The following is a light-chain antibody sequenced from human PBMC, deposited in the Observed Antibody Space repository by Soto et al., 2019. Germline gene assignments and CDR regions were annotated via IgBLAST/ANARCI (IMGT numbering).Light chain of an antibody. CDR2: GAS. CDR1: QSVSIN. J-gene: IGKJ1*01. V-gene: IGKV3-15*01. Sequence: EVVMTQSPATLSVSPGERATLSCTASQSVSINLAWYRQKPGQAPRLLIHGASTRAIGIPARFSGSGSGTEFTLTISSLQSEDFAVYYCQQYNNWPPWTFGQGTKVDIK. CDR3: QQYNNWPPWT.